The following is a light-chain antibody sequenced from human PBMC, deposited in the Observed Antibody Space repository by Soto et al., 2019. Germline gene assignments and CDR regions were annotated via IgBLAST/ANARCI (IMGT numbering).Light chain of an antibody. V-gene: IGKV3-20*01. CDR2: GAS. J-gene: IGKJ1*01. CDR1: QSVSSSY. Sequence: DILLTQSPGTLSLSPGERATLSCRASQSVSSSYLAWYQQKPGQPPRLLIYGASSRATDIPDRFSGSGSGTDFTLTISRLEPEDFAVYYCQHFDGSLWTFGQGTKVEVK. CDR3: QHFDGSLWT.